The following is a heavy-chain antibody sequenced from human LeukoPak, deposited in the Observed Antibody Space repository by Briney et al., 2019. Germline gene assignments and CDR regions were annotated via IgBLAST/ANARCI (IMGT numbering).Heavy chain of an antibody. J-gene: IGHJ4*02. D-gene: IGHD5-18*01. V-gene: IGHV3-23*01. Sequence: GGSLRLSCAASGFTFSSYIMNWVRQAPGKGLEWVSGISGSGDSTYYADSVKGRFTISRDNSKNTLSLQMNSLRAEDTAVYYCAKGTVMVKGYFDYWGKGTLVTVSS. CDR3: AKGTVMVKGYFDY. CDR1: GFTFSSYI. CDR2: ISGSGDST.